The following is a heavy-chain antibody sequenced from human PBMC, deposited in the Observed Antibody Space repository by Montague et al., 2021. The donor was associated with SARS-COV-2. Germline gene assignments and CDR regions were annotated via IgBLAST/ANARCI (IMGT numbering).Heavy chain of an antibody. J-gene: IGHJ6*02. CDR2: IYSTGAT. V-gene: IGHV4-30-4*08. D-gene: IGHD2-21*02. Sequence: TLSLTCTVSGGAINRGDYYWTWIRQPPGKGLEWIGNIYSTGATSYSPSLKGRVGISLDTSKNQLSLNLRSVAATDTAVYYCAREVVHVDVLTDTPKFLYYGLDVWGQGTTVVVSS. CDR3: AREVVHVDVLTDTPKFLYYGLDV. CDR1: GGAINRGDYY.